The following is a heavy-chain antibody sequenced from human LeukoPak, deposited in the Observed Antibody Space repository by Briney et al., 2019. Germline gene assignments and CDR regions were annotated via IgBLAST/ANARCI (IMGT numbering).Heavy chain of an antibody. CDR3: AAAVQWLVPFWFDP. CDR2: IIPIFGTA. D-gene: IGHD6-19*01. J-gene: IGHJ5*02. V-gene: IGHV1-69*06. CDR1: GGTFSSYA. Sequence: SVKVSCKASGGTFSSYAISWVRQAPGQGLEWMGGIIPIFGTANYAQKFQGRVTITADKSTSTAHMELSSLRSEDTAVYYCAAAVQWLVPFWFDPWGQGTLVTVSS.